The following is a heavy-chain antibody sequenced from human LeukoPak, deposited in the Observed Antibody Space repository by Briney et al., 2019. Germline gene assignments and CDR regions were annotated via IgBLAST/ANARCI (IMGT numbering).Heavy chain of an antibody. J-gene: IGHJ4*02. Sequence: GGSLRLSCAASGFTFDDYAMHWVRQAPGKGLEWVSFISGDGGSTYYADSAKGRFTISRDNSKNSLYLQMNSLRTEDTASYYCAQWGDSSSDYWGQGTLVTVSS. D-gene: IGHD3-22*01. CDR3: AQWGDSSSDY. V-gene: IGHV3-43*02. CDR1: GFTFDDYA. CDR2: ISGDGGST.